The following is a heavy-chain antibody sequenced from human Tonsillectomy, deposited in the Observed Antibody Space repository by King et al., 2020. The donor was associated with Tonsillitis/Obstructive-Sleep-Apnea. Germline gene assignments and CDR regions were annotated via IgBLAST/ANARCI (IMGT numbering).Heavy chain of an antibody. D-gene: IGHD6-19*01. CDR1: GGSFSGYY. V-gene: IGHV4-34*01. CDR2: INPSGST. Sequence: VQLQQWGAGLLKPSETLSLTCAVYGGSFSGYYWSWIRQPPGKGLEWIGEINPSGSTNYNPSPKSRVTISVDTSKNQFSLKLSSVTAADTAVYYCARVVQQLVYSSGWYDYWGQGTLVTVSS. CDR3: ARVVQQLVYSSGWYDY. J-gene: IGHJ4*02.